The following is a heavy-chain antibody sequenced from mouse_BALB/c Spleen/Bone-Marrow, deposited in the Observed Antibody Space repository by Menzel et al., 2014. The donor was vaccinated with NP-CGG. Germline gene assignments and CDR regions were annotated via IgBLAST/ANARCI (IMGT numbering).Heavy chain of an antibody. J-gene: IGHJ3*01. V-gene: IGHV5-9-2*01. CDR3: ARHAYYDQTEVSFVY. D-gene: IGHD2-4*01. CDR2: ISGGGSYT. Sequence: EVKLVESGGGLVKSGGSLKLSCAAPGFIFNSYGMSWVRQTPEKRLEWVATISGGGSYTFYPDSVKGRFTISRDNAKNNLYLQLSSLRSEDTALYYCARHAYYDQTEVSFVYWGQGTLVTVSA. CDR1: GFIFNSYG.